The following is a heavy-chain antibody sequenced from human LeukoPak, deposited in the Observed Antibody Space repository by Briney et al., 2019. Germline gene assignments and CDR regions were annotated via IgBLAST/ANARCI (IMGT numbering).Heavy chain of an antibody. V-gene: IGHV3-21*04. CDR1: EFTFSSYS. D-gene: IGHD3-10*01. Sequence: GGSLRLSCAASEFTFSSYSMNWVRQAPGKGLEWVSSISSSSSYTYYADSVKGRFTMSRDNAKNSLYLQMNSLRAEDTALYYCAKDRYYGSGSYLSFSFDYWGQGTLVTVSS. CDR3: AKDRYYGSGSYLSFSFDY. J-gene: IGHJ4*02. CDR2: ISSSSSYT.